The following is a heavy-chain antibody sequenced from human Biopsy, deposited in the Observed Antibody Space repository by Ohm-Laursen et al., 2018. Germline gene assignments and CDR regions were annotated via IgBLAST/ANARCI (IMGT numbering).Heavy chain of an antibody. CDR1: GFTFTSYA. Sequence: SLRLSCAASGFTFTSYAMHWVRQAPRKGLEWVAVISYDGSGEYYADSLQGRFIISRDNPKNTVDLQMNSLRAEDTAVYFCARDGKRWDYSTYFSWHFDLWGRGTLVTVSS. V-gene: IGHV3-30*03. CDR2: ISYDGSGE. CDR3: ARDGKRWDYSTYFSWHFDL. D-gene: IGHD4-11*01. J-gene: IGHJ2*01.